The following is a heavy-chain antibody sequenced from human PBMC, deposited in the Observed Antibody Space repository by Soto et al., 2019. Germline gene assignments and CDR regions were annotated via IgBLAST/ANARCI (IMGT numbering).Heavy chain of an antibody. CDR2: ISSSSSTI. D-gene: IGHD2-2*01. V-gene: IGHV3-48*01. CDR3: AREGGHCCYAPDAFDI. Sequence: GGSLRLSCAASGFTFSSYSMNWVRQAPGKGLEWVAYISSSSSTIYYADSVKGRFTTSSDNAKKSLYLQMNSLRAEDTAVYYCAREGGHCCYAPDAFDIWGQGTMVTVSS. J-gene: IGHJ3*02. CDR1: GFTFSSYS.